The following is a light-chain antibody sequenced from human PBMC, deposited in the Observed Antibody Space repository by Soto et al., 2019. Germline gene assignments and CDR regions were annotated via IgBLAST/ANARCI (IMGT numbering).Light chain of an antibody. CDR2: GAS. V-gene: IGKV1-6*01. J-gene: IGKJ2*01. CDR1: QDIRKD. CDR3: LQDYNYPFT. Sequence: AIQMTQSPSSLSASVGDRVTITCRASQDIRKDLAWYQQKPGKAAQILIYGASTLQAGVASRFSGSRSATDFTLTISSLQPEDSAAYYCLQDYNYPFTVAQGPKVDI.